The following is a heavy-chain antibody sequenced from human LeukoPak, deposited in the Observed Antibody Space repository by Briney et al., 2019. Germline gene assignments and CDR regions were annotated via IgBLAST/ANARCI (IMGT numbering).Heavy chain of an antibody. CDR3: ARSRDTMVRGVTN. D-gene: IGHD3-10*01. Sequence: SETLSLTCAVYGGSFSGYYWSWIRQPPGKGLEWIGSIYHSGSTYYNPSLKSRVTISVDTSKNQFSLKLSSVTAADTAVYYCARSRDTMVRGVTNWGQGTLVTVSS. V-gene: IGHV4-34*01. J-gene: IGHJ4*02. CDR1: GGSFSGYY. CDR2: IYHSGST.